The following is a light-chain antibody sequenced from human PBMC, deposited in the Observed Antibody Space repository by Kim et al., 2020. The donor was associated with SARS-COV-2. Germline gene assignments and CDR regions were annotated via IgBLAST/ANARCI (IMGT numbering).Light chain of an antibody. V-gene: IGKV3-20*01. Sequence: SPGERATLSCRASPSVSSNYVAWYQLKPGQAPRLLIYGASSMATGIPDRFSGSGSGTDFTLTISRLEPEDYALYYCQQYGSSPFTFGPGTKVDIK. CDR3: QQYGSSPFT. CDR1: PSVSSNY. J-gene: IGKJ3*01. CDR2: GAS.